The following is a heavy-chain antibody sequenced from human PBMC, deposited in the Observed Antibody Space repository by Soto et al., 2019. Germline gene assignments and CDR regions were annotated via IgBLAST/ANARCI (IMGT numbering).Heavy chain of an antibody. CDR3: ARAIETAMDPCDY. Sequence: RGSLRLSCAASGFSFTTYAMHWVRQAPGKGLEWVAVISDDGSMKYYADSVKGRFTISRDNSKNTFYLQMNSLRGDDTALYYCARAIETAMDPCDYWGQGALVTVSS. CDR1: GFSFTTYA. D-gene: IGHD5-18*01. V-gene: IGHV3-30-3*01. CDR2: ISDDGSMK. J-gene: IGHJ4*02.